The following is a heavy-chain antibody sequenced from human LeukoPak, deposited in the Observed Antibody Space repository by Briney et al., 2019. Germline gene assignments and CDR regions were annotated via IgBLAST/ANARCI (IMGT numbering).Heavy chain of an antibody. Sequence: GGSLRLSCAASGFTFSSYTMNWVRHAPGNGLEWVAFLRYDGSNTYYADSVKGRFTISRDNSKNTLYLQMNSLRAEDTAVYYCARDGDYDAFDIWGQGTMVTVSS. J-gene: IGHJ3*02. V-gene: IGHV3-30*02. CDR2: LRYDGSNT. CDR1: GFTFSSYT. CDR3: ARDGDYDAFDI. D-gene: IGHD4-17*01.